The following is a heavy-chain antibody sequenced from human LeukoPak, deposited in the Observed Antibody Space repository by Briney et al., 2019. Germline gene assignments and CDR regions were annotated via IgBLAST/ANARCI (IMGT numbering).Heavy chain of an antibody. V-gene: IGHV3-21*01. J-gene: IGHJ4*02. Sequence: NPGGSLRLSCAASGFTFSSYSMNWVRQAPGKGLEWVSSISSSSSYIYYADSVKGRFTISRDNAKNSLYLQMNSLRAEDTAVYYCARDVRAVAGLLDYWGQGTLVTVSS. CDR3: ARDVRAVAGLLDY. CDR2: ISSSSSYI. CDR1: GFTFSSYS. D-gene: IGHD6-19*01.